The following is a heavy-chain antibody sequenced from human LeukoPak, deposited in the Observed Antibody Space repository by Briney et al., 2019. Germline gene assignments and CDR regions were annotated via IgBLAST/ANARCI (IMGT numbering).Heavy chain of an antibody. Sequence: GGSLRLSCAASGFTFSSYAMSWVRQAPGKGLEGVSAISGSGGSTYYADSVKGRFTISRDNSKNTLYLQMNSLRAEDTAVYYCAKGRIDYGDYVYFDYWGQGTLVTVSS. D-gene: IGHD4-17*01. V-gene: IGHV3-23*01. CDR3: AKGRIDYGDYVYFDY. CDR1: GFTFSSYA. J-gene: IGHJ4*02. CDR2: ISGSGGST.